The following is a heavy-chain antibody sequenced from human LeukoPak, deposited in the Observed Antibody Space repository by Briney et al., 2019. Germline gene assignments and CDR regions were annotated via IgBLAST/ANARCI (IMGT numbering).Heavy chain of an antibody. J-gene: IGHJ6*03. V-gene: IGHV3-20*04. Sequence: GGSLRLSXAASGFTFSSYSMNWVRQAPGKGLEWVSGINWNGGSTGYADSVKGRFTISRDNAKNSLYLQMNSLRAEDTALYYCARVGQLTPYYYYYMDVWGKGTTVTVSS. CDR3: ARVGQLTPYYYYYMDV. CDR1: GFTFSSYS. CDR2: INWNGGST. D-gene: IGHD6-13*01.